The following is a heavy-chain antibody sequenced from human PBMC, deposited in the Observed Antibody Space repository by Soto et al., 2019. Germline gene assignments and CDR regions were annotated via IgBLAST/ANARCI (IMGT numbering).Heavy chain of an antibody. V-gene: IGHV1-46*01. J-gene: IGHJ6*02. CDR2: INPSGGST. D-gene: IGHD3-9*01. CDR1: GYTFTSYY. CDR3: AELRITIFCLVIIIVEGQYYYYGMDV. Sequence: ASVKVSCKASGYTFTSYYMHWVRQAPGQGLEWMGIINPSGGSTSYAQKFQGRVTMTRDTSTSTVYMELSSLRSEDTAVYYCAELRITIFCLVIIIVEGQYYYYGMDVWGQGTTVTVS.